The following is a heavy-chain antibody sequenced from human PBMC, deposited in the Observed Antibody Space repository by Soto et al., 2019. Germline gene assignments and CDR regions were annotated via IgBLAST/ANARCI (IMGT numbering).Heavy chain of an antibody. D-gene: IGHD3-3*01. CDR2: ISGSGGST. J-gene: IGHJ4*02. CDR1: GFTFSSYA. Sequence: PGGSLRLSCAASGFTFSSYAMSWVRQAPGKGLEWVSAISGSGGSTYYADSVKGRFTISRDNSKNTLYLQMNSLRAEDTAVYYCAKVAASITIFGVVIIPFYFDYWGQGTLVTVSS. V-gene: IGHV3-23*01. CDR3: AKVAASITIFGVVIIPFYFDY.